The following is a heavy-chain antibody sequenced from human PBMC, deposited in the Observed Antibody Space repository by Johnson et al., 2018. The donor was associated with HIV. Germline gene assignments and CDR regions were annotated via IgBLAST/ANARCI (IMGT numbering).Heavy chain of an antibody. CDR2: IYSGGNT. Sequence: VQLVESGGGLIQPGGSLRLSCAASGFTVISTYMSWVRQAPGKGLEWVSVIYSGGNTYYADSVKGRFTISRDNSKNTLYLQMNSLRAEDTAVDYCAGVDTADAFDIWGQGTMVTVAS. CDR1: GFTVISTY. V-gene: IGHV3-53*01. CDR3: AGVDTADAFDI. J-gene: IGHJ3*02. D-gene: IGHD5-18*01.